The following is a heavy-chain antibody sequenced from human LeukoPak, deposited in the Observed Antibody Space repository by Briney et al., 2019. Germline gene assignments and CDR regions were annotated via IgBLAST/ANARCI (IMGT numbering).Heavy chain of an antibody. CDR1: GYSFSTFW. J-gene: IGHJ4*02. V-gene: IGHV5-51*01. CDR3: ARHDEGPWSFPLDY. CDR2: IYPGDSDT. Sequence: GESLKISCKGSGYSFSTFWIGWVRQMPGKGLEWMGIIYPGDSDTRYSPSFQGQVTISADKSISTAYLQWSSLKASDTAMYYCARHDEGPWSFPLDYWGQGTLVTVSS.